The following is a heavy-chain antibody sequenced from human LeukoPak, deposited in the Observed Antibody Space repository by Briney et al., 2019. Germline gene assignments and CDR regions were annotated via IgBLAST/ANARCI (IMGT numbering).Heavy chain of an antibody. D-gene: IGHD1-1*01. CDR3: ARGIDDGDNWFDP. V-gene: IGHV3-74*01. CDR1: GFPFSDSW. J-gene: IGHJ5*02. CDR2: INGDGRST. Sequence: GGSLRLSCAASGFPFSDSWMHWVRQSPGKALVWVARINGDGRSTHYADSVKGRFTISRDNAKNSLYLQMNSLRAEDTALYYCARGIDDGDNWFDPWGQGTLVTVSS.